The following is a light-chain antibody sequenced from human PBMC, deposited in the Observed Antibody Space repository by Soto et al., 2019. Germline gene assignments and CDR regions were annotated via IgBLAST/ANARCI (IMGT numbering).Light chain of an antibody. Sequence: EIVLMQSPSTLSLSPGGRVTLSCRGIQSVSSKYLAWYQHKPGQAPRLLISGAFNRASGIPDRFSGRGSGTDFILTITSLEPEDFAVYYCLYYGNSPTWTFGQGTKVDI. CDR1: QSVSSKY. CDR3: LYYGNSPTWT. V-gene: IGKV3-20*01. J-gene: IGKJ1*01. CDR2: GAF.